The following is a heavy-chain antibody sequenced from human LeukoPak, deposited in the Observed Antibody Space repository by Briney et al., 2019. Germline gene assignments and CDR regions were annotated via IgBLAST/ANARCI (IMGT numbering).Heavy chain of an antibody. J-gene: IGHJ3*02. CDR3: AKSRGGGNLFDI. D-gene: IGHD3-16*01. CDR2: IYSDGSGI. Sequence: GGSLRLSCAASGFTFSSYSMNWVRQAPGKGLVWVSRIYSDGSGISYADSVKGRFTISRDNAKNTLYLQMNSLRAEDTAVYHCAKSRGGGNLFDIWGQGTMVTVSS. V-gene: IGHV3-74*01. CDR1: GFTFSSYS.